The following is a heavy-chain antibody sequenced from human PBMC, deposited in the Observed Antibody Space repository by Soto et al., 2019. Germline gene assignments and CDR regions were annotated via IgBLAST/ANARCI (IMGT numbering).Heavy chain of an antibody. J-gene: IGHJ4*02. V-gene: IGHV4-59*01. CDR3: ARQRIEPAQYYFDY. CDR2: ILSSGST. CDR1: GGSISSYY. D-gene: IGHD2-2*01. Sequence: SETLSLTCTVSGGSISSYYWTWIRQSPGKGLEWMGYILSSGSTDYNPSLKSRVTISVDTSKNEFSLKLRSVTAADTAVYYCARQRIEPAQYYFDYWGQGMLVTVSS.